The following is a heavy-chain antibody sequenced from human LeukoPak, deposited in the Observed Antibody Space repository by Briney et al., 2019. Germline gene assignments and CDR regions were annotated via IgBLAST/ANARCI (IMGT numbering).Heavy chain of an antibody. CDR2: IYYSGST. CDR1: GGSISSGDYY. V-gene: IGHV4-30-4*01. J-gene: IGHJ5*02. Sequence: SETLSLTCTVSGGSISSGDYYWSWIRQPPGKGLEWIGYIYYSGSTYYNPSLKSRLTISVDTSKNQFSLKLTSVTAADTALYYCARHAIILVRGARRWFDPWGQGILVTVSS. D-gene: IGHD3-10*01. CDR3: ARHAIILVRGARRWFDP.